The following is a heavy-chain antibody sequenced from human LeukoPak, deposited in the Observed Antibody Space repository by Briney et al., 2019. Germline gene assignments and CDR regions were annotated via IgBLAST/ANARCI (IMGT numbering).Heavy chain of an antibody. J-gene: IGHJ4*02. CDR1: GLSVSSTY. CDR3: VGEGKY. CDR2: IYSGGGT. V-gene: IGHV3-53*01. Sequence: GGSLRLSCAASGLSVSSTYMTWVRQAPGKGLEWVSVIYSGGGTNYADSLKGRFSISRDNSKNTLYLQMNGLRAEDTAVYYCVGEGKYWGQGTLVTVSS. D-gene: IGHD4-17*01.